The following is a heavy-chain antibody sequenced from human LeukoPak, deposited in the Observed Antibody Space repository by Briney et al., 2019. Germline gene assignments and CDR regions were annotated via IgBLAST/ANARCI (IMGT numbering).Heavy chain of an antibody. V-gene: IGHV1-24*01. Sequence: ASVKVSCKVSGYTLTELSMHWVRQAPGKGREWMGGVYPEDGETIYAQKFQGRVTMTEDTSTDTAYMELSSLRSEDTAVYYCATLTWELLPLDYWGQGTLVTVSS. CDR3: ATLTWELLPLDY. CDR1: GYTLTELS. CDR2: VYPEDGET. J-gene: IGHJ4*02. D-gene: IGHD1-26*01.